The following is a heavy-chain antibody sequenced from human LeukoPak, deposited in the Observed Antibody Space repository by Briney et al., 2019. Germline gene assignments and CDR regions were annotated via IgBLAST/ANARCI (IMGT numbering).Heavy chain of an antibody. J-gene: IGHJ4*02. CDR2: ISWNSGSI. CDR1: GFTFDDYA. CDR3: TKDEFGSGAYSPLVY. D-gene: IGHD3-10*01. Sequence: GRSLRLSCAASGFTFDDYAMHWVRQAPGKGLEWVSGISWNSGSIGYADSVKGRFTISRDNAKNSLYLQMNSLRAEDTALYYCTKDEFGSGAYSPLVYWGQGTLVTVSS. V-gene: IGHV3-9*01.